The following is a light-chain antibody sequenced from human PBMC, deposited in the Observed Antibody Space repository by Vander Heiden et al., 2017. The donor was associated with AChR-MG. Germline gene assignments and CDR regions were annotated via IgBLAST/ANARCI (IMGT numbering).Light chain of an antibody. Sequence: HSPATLSSSRGERATLSCRASQSVSSYLAWYQQKPGQAPRLLIYDASSRATGIPARFSGSGSGTDFTLTISSLEPEDFAVYYCQQDSSSPPTFGPGTKVEIK. J-gene: IGKJ1*01. V-gene: IGKV3-11*01. CDR2: DAS. CDR3: QQDSSSPPT. CDR1: QSVSSY.